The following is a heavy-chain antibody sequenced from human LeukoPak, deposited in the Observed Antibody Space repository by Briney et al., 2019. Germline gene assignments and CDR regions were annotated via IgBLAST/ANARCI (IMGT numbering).Heavy chain of an antibody. CDR1: GFTFSDYY. Sequence: PGGSLRLSCAASGFTFSDYYMSWIRQAPGKGLEWVSYISSSSSYTNYADPVKGRFTISRDNAKNSLYLQMNSLRAEDTAVYYCARFKREWLRSEYYFDYWGQGTLVTVSS. CDR3: ARFKREWLRSEYYFDY. J-gene: IGHJ4*02. V-gene: IGHV3-11*06. D-gene: IGHD5-12*01. CDR2: ISSSSSYT.